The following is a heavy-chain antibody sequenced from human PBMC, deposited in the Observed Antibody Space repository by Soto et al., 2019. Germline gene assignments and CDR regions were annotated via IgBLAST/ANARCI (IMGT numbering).Heavy chain of an antibody. J-gene: IGHJ6*02. CDR1: GYPFTSDD. CDR3: TRGIAPTHYYYGMDV. Sequence: QVQLVQSGAEVKKPGASVKFSCKASGYPFTSDDIHWVRQAPGQGLEWRSLIDPSSGGTSYAHQFQGRATMTRDTSTSTVYRELSRLRSEDTAVYYCTRGIAPTHYYYGMDVWGQGTTVTVSS. D-gene: IGHD6-13*01. V-gene: IGHV1-46*03. CDR2: IDPSSGGT.